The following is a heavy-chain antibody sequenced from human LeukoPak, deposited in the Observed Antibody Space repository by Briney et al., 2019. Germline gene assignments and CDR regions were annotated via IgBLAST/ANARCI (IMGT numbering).Heavy chain of an antibody. D-gene: IGHD6-19*01. CDR2: IYYSGSA. CDR1: GGSISSSSYY. CDR3: ARDYSSGHGVYDI. V-gene: IGHV4-39*07. Sequence: NPSETLSLTCTVSGGSISSSSYYWGWIRQPPGKGLEWIGSIYYSGSAFYNPSLKSRVTISVDTSKNHFSLKVSSVTAADTAVYYCARDYSSGHGVYDIWGQGTMVTVSS. J-gene: IGHJ3*02.